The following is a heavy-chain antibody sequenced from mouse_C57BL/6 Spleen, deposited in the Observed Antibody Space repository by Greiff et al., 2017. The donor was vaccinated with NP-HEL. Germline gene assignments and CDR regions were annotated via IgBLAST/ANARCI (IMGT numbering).Heavy chain of an antibody. CDR3: AKTAQAPAWFAY. D-gene: IGHD3-2*02. CDR1: GFTFSDYG. Sequence: EVKLVESGGGLVKPGGSLKLSCAASGFTFSDYGMHWVRQAPEKGLEWVAYISSGSSTIYYADTVKGRFTISRDNAKNTLFLQMTSLRSEDTAMYYCAKTAQAPAWFAYWGQGTLVTVSA. J-gene: IGHJ3*01. CDR2: ISSGSSTI. V-gene: IGHV5-17*01.